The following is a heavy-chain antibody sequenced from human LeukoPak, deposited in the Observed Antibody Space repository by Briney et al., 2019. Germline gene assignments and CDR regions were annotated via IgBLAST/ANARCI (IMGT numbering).Heavy chain of an antibody. V-gene: IGHV1-2*02. CDR2: INPNSGGT. Sequence: ASVKVSCKASGYTFTDYYMHWVRQAPGQGLEWMGWINPNSGGTNYAQKLQGRVTMTTDTSTSTAYMELRSLRSDDTAVYYCARDLEQLVPRVFYYYYMGVWGKGTTVTVSS. D-gene: IGHD6-13*01. J-gene: IGHJ6*03. CDR1: GYTFTDYY. CDR3: ARDLEQLVPRVFYYYYMGV.